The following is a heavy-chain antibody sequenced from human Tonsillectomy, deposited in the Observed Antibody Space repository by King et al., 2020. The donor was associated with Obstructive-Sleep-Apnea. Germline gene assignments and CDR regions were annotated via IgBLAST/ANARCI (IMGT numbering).Heavy chain of an antibody. Sequence: TLKESGPTLVKPTQTLTLTCTFSGFSLSTSGVGVGWIRQPPGKALEWLALIYWDDDKRYSPSLKSRLTITKDTSKNQVVLTMTNMDPVDTATYYCAHMPPSHYYDSSGLLVGFDYWGQGTLVTVSS. J-gene: IGHJ4*02. V-gene: IGHV2-5*02. D-gene: IGHD3-22*01. CDR3: AHMPPSHYYDSSGLLVGFDY. CDR2: IYWDDDK. CDR1: GFSLSTSGVG.